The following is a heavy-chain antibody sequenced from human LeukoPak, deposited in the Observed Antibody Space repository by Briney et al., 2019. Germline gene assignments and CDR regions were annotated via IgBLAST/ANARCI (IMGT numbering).Heavy chain of an antibody. CDR2: ISDDGSKT. V-gene: IGHV3-30*03. Sequence: PGGSLRLSCEGSGFTFSYYGIHWVRQAPGKELEWVAFISDDGSKTYYADSVKGRFSISRDNPKSTLSLQMNSLRAEDTAVYYCARDTTDPVAPLLYHMDVWGKGTPVTVSS. J-gene: IGHJ6*03. D-gene: IGHD6-19*01. CDR1: GFTFSYYG. CDR3: ARDTTDPVAPLLYHMDV.